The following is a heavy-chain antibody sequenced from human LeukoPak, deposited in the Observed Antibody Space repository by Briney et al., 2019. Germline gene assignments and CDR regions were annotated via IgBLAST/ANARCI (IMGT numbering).Heavy chain of an antibody. J-gene: IGHJ4*02. Sequence: SGPTLVNPTQTLTLTCNFSDFSLSTSRVGVGWIRHRPGNALEWLALIYSNDNKRYNQSMTSRITITKYTSKNQVVLTMTNMDPVDTATYYCAHVFYYYDSSGYYSYFDYRGQGTLVTVSS. CDR1: DFSLSTSRVG. CDR2: IYSNDNK. CDR3: AHVFYYYDSSGYYSYFDY. V-gene: IGHV2-5*01. D-gene: IGHD3-22*01.